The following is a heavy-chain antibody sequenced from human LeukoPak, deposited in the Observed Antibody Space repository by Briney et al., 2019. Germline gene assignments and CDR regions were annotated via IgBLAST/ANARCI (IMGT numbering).Heavy chain of an antibody. J-gene: IGHJ3*02. Sequence: SETLSLTCAVYGGSFSGYYWSWIRQPPGKGLEWIGEINHSGSTNYNPSLKSRVTISVDTSKNQFSLKLSSVTAADTAVYYCAIAYCGGDCWEGAFDIWGQGTMVTVSS. D-gene: IGHD2-21*02. CDR3: AIAYCGGDCWEGAFDI. CDR2: INHSGST. CDR1: GGSFSGYY. V-gene: IGHV4-34*01.